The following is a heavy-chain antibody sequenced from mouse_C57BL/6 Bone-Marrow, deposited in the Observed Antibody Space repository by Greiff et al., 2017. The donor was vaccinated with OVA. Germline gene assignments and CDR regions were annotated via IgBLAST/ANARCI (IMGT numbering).Heavy chain of an antibody. V-gene: IGHV1-81*01. CDR2: IYPRSGNT. J-gene: IGHJ4*01. D-gene: IGHD1-1*01. Sequence: VKLVESGAELARPGASVKLSCKASGYTFTSYGISWVKQRTGQGLEWIGEIYPRSGNTYYNEKFKGKATLTADKSSSTAYMELRSLTSEDSAVYFCASNYYGSSYAMDYWGQGTSVTVSS. CDR1: GYTFTSYG. CDR3: ASNYYGSSYAMDY.